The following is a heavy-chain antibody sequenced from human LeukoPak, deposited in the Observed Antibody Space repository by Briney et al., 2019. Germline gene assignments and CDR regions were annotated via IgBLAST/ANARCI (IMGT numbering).Heavy chain of an antibody. D-gene: IGHD6-13*01. V-gene: IGHV3-30-3*01. CDR3: AKDLLASTAAGTPGYFDY. CDR1: GLTFSSYA. CDR2: ISYDGSNK. Sequence: PGRSLRLSCAASGLTFSSYAMHWVRQAPGKGLEWVAVISYDGSNKYYADSVKGRFTISRDNSKNTLYLQMNSLRAEDTAVYYCAKDLLASTAAGTPGYFDYWGQGTLVTVSS. J-gene: IGHJ4*02.